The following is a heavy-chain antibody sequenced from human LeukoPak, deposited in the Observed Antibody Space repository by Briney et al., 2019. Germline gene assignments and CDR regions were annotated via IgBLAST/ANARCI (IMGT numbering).Heavy chain of an antibody. CDR3: ATTMSSSWYY. CDR2: ISTYNGDT. CDR1: GYTFTSHG. J-gene: IGHJ4*02. Sequence: GAPVKVSCKASGYTFTSHGITWVRQAPGQGLEWVGWISTYNGDTNYAQKLQGRVTMTTDTSTTTVYMEMRSLRSDDTAVYYCATTMSSSWYYWGQGTLVTVSS. D-gene: IGHD6-13*01. V-gene: IGHV1-18*01.